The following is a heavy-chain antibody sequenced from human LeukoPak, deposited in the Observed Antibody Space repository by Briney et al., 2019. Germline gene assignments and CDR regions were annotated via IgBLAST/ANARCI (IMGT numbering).Heavy chain of an antibody. Sequence: KPSETPSLTRTVSGGSISSYYWSWIRQPPGKGLEWIGYIYYSGSTNYNPSLKTRLTISVDTSKNHFSLKLSSVTAADTAVYYCARIVTDAFDIWGQGTMITVCS. CDR1: GGSISSYY. J-gene: IGHJ3*02. D-gene: IGHD3-16*02. V-gene: IGHV4-59*08. CDR3: ARIVTDAFDI. CDR2: IYYSGST.